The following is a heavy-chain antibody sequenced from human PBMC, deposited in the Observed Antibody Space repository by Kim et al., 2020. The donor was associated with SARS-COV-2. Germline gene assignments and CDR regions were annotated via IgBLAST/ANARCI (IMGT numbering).Heavy chain of an antibody. V-gene: IGHV3-23*01. Sequence: GGSLRLSCAASGFTFSSYAMSWVRQAPGKGLEWVSAISGSGGSTYYADSVKGRFTISRDNSKNTLYLQMNSLRAEDTAVYYCAKEEESGSYYAEYFQHWGQGTLVTVSS. J-gene: IGHJ1*01. CDR2: ISGSGGST. CDR1: GFTFSSYA. D-gene: IGHD1-26*01. CDR3: AKEEESGSYYAEYFQH.